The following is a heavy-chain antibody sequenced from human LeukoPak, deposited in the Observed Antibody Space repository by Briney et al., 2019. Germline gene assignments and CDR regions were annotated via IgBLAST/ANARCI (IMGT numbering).Heavy chain of an antibody. V-gene: IGHV3-48*03. CDR1: GFTFSSYE. CDR3: ARDLQWAFHY. J-gene: IGHJ4*02. Sequence: GGSLRLSCVVSGFTFSSYEMNWVRQAPGKGLEWVSYINGSGNTIYYADSAKGRFTISRDNAKNSLYLQMNSLIVEDTADYYGARDLQWAFHYWGQGTLVTVSS. CDR2: INGSGNTI. D-gene: IGHD6-19*01.